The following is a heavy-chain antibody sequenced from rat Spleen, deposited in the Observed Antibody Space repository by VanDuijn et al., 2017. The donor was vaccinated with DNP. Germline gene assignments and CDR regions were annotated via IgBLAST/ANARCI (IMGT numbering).Heavy chain of an antibody. J-gene: IGHJ2*01. D-gene: IGHD1-4*01. CDR2: ITSGTGTT. CDR3: ARGNYPGINTFDY. CDR1: GFTFNYYW. Sequence: EVHLVESGGDLVQPGRSLKLSCVASGFTFNYYWMAWIRQVPGKGLEWIASITSGTGTTSYADAVKGRFMISRDDSKSTLSLQMDSLRSEDTATYYCARGNYPGINTFDYWGQGVMVTVSS. V-gene: IGHV5-31*01.